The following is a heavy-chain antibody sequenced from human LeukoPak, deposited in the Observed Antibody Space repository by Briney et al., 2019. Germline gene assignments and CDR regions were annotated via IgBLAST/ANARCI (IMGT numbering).Heavy chain of an antibody. J-gene: IGHJ3*02. V-gene: IGHV4-34*01. Sequence: SETLSLTCAVYGGSFSGYYWSWIRQPPGKGLEWIGEINHSGSTNYNPSLKSRVTVSVDTSKNQFSLKLSSVTAADTAVYYCALTGDAFDIWGQGTMVTVSS. D-gene: IGHD1-14*01. CDR2: INHSGST. CDR3: ALTGDAFDI. CDR1: GGSFSGYY.